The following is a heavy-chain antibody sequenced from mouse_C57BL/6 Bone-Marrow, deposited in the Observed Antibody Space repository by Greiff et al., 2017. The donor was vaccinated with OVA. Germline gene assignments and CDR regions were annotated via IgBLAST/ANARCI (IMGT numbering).Heavy chain of an antibody. J-gene: IGHJ3*01. D-gene: IGHD2-1*01. Sequence: QVQLKQSGAELARPGASVKMSCKASGYTFTSYTMHWVKQRPGQGLEWIGYINPSSGYTKYNQKFKDKATLTADKSSSTAYVQLSSLTSEDSAVYYCAREDGNWFAYWGQGTLVTVSA. V-gene: IGHV1-4*01. CDR2: INPSSGYT. CDR3: AREDGNWFAY. CDR1: GYTFTSYT.